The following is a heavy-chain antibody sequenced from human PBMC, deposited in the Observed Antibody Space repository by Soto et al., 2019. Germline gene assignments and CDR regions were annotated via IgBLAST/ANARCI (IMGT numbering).Heavy chain of an antibody. D-gene: IGHD6-6*01. CDR2: IYYSGST. CDR1: GGSISSSSYY. Sequence: SETLSLTCTVSGGSISSSSYYWGWIRQPPGKGLEWIGSIYYSGSTYYNPSLKSRVTISVDTSKNQFSLKLSSVTAADTAVYYCARAYSSSPNNWFDPWGQGTLVTVSS. V-gene: IGHV4-39*01. CDR3: ARAYSSSPNNWFDP. J-gene: IGHJ5*02.